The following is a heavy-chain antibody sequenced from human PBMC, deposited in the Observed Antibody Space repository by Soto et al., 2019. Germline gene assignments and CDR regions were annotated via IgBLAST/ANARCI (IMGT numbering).Heavy chain of an antibody. CDR1: GFTFDDYA. CDR2: ISWNSGSI. J-gene: IGHJ4*02. V-gene: IGHV3-9*01. CDR3: AKDMVRGVILACSIDY. D-gene: IGHD3-10*01. Sequence: EVQLVESGGGLVQPGRSLRLSCAASGFTFDDYAMHWVRQAPGRGLEWVSGISWNSGSIGYADSVKGRFTISRDNAKNSLYLQMNSLRAEDTALYYCAKDMVRGVILACSIDYWGQGTLVTVSS.